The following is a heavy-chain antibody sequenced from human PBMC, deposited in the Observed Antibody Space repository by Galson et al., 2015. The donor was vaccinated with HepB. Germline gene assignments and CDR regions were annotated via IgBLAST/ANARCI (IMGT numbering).Heavy chain of an antibody. CDR3: AKDIVYESREGAFHI. Sequence: SLRLSCAASGFTFGSYAMNWVRQAPGKGLEWVSGLSGSGGSAYTADSVKGRFTISRENSKNTLYLQMNSLRAEDTAVYYCAKDIVYESREGAFHIWGQGTMVPVSS. CDR2: LSGSGGSA. CDR1: GFTFGSYA. V-gene: IGHV3-23*01. D-gene: IGHD3-22*01. J-gene: IGHJ3*02.